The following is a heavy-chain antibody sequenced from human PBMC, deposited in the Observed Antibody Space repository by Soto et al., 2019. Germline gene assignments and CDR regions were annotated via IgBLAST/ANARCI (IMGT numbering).Heavy chain of an antibody. Sequence: QVQLVQSGAEVKTPGASVKVSCKASGYTFASYSISWMRQAPGQGLECMGWISASNGNTNYAQKLHGRVTMTTDTSTSTAYMELRSLRSDDTALYYCARDPPAPDYGGQGTLVTVSS. D-gene: IGHD2-2*01. CDR2: ISASNGNT. CDR1: GYTFASYS. V-gene: IGHV1-18*01. CDR3: ARDPPAPDY. J-gene: IGHJ4*02.